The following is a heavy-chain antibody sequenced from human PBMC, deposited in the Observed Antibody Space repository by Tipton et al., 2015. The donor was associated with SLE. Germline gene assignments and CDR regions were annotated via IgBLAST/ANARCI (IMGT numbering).Heavy chain of an antibody. CDR3: ARQPYCGGDCFHFDY. J-gene: IGHJ4*02. CDR1: GDSIGTYY. V-gene: IGHV4-59*08. CDR2: VSSSGTT. D-gene: IGHD2-21*01. Sequence: TLSLTCVVSGDSIGTYYWGWVRQPPGKGLAWLGYVSSSGTTYYHPSLKSRLTISVDTSNNQFSLKLNSVTAADTAVYYCARQPYCGGDCFHFDYWGQGTLVTVSS.